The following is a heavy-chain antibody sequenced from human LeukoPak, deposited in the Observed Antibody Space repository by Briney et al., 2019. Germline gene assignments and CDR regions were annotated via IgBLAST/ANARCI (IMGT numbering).Heavy chain of an antibody. CDR2: VKQDGSEK. CDR1: GFTFSRLW. J-gene: IGHJ4*02. CDR3: ARYGSIVAAGTFDY. V-gene: IGHV3-7*04. D-gene: IGHD6-13*01. Sequence: PGGSLGLSCAASGFTFSRLWMCWVRQTTGKGLEWVANVKQDGSEKYYVDSVKGRFTITRDNAKNSLYLQMNSLRAEDTAVYYCARYGSIVAAGTFDYWGQGTLVTVSS.